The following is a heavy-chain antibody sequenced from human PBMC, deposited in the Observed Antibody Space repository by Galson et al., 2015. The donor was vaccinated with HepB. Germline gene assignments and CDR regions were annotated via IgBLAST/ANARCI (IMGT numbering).Heavy chain of an antibody. J-gene: IGHJ4*02. CDR2: IWYDGSNK. CDR1: GFTLSSYG. V-gene: IGHV3-33*01. D-gene: IGHD1-26*01. CDR3: ATGPRGSYYGDY. Sequence: SLRLSCAASGFTLSSYGMHWVRQAPGKGLEWVALIWYDGSNKYYANSVKGRFTISRDSSKNTLFLQMNSLRAEDTGVYYCATGPRGSYYGDYWGQGTLVTVSS.